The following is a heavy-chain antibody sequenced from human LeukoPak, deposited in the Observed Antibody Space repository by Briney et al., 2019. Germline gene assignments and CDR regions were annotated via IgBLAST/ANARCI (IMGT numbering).Heavy chain of an antibody. V-gene: IGHV1-8*01. CDR2: MNPNSGNT. Sequence: ASVKVSCKASGYTFTSYDVSWVRQATGQGLEWMGWMNPNSGNTGYAQKFQGWVTMTRDTSISTAYMELSRLRSDDTAVYYCARLFGAGSSGAFDIWGQGTMVTVSS. CDR1: GYTFTSYD. CDR3: ARLFGAGSSGAFDI. D-gene: IGHD3-10*02. J-gene: IGHJ3*02.